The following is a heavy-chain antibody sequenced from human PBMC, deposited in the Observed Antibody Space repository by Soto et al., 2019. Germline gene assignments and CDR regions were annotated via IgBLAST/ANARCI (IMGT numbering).Heavy chain of an antibody. V-gene: IGHV3-23*01. CDR3: AKARVTYYDFWSAPGDYYYGMDV. CDR1: GFTFSSYA. Sequence: GGSLRLSCAASGFTFSSYAMSWVRQAPGKGLEWVSAISGSGGSTYYADSVKGRSTISRDNSKNTLYLQMNSLRAEATAVYYGAKARVTYYDFWSAPGDYYYGMDVWGQGTTVTVSS. CDR2: ISGSGGST. D-gene: IGHD3-3*01. J-gene: IGHJ6*02.